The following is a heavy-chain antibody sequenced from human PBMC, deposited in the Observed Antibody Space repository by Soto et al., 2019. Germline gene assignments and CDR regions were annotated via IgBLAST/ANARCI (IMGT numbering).Heavy chain of an antibody. CDR2: INTHNGNT. Sequence: ASVKVSCKASGYIFTDYYLHWVRQAPGQGLEWLGWINTHNGNTNYAQNLQGRVIMTADTSTSTAYMELRSLRSDDTAVYYCASYDSSVTDAFNIWGQGTMVTVS. D-gene: IGHD3-22*01. V-gene: IGHV1-18*04. CDR1: GYIFTDYY. J-gene: IGHJ3*02. CDR3: ASYDSSVTDAFNI.